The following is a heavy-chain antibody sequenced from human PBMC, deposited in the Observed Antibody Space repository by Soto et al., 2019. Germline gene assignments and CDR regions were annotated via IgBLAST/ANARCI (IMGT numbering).Heavy chain of an antibody. V-gene: IGHV4-39*01. Sequence: SETLSLTCTVSGGSISSSSYSWGWIRQPPGKGLEWIGSIYYSGSTNYNPSLKSRVTISIDMSKNQFSLKLSSVTAADTAVYFCARHWYGSGSNSRFDPWGQGTPVTVSS. CDR3: ARHWYGSGSNSRFDP. CDR2: IYYSGST. D-gene: IGHD3-10*01. CDR1: GGSISSSSYS. J-gene: IGHJ5*02.